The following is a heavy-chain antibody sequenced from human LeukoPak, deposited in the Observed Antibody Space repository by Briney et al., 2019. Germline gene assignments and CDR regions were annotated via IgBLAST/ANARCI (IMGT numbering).Heavy chain of an antibody. CDR3: AEPTRGSGGSFLIDY. V-gene: IGHV3-33*03. CDR1: GFSFSDYG. J-gene: IGHJ4*02. CDR2: IWYDGSYK. Sequence: GGSLRLSCEASGFSFSDYGMHWVRQAPGKGLEWVAIIWYDGSYKYYADSVKGRFTVSRDNSKNTLYLQMNSLRAEDTAMYYCAEPTRGSGGSFLIDYWGQGTLVTVSS. D-gene: IGHD2-15*01.